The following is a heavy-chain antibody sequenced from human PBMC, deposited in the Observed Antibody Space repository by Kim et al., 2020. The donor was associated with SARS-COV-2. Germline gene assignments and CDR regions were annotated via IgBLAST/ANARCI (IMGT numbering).Heavy chain of an antibody. CDR3: ARVNRGILYYYDSSGWYYFDY. CDR1: GGSFSGYY. CDR2: INHSGST. V-gene: IGHV4-34*01. Sequence: SETLSLTCAVYGGSFSGYYWSWIRQPPGKGLEWIGEINHSGSTNYNPSLKSRVTISVDTSKNQFSLKLSSVTAADTAVYYCARVNRGILYYYDSSGWYYFDYWGQGTLVTVSS. D-gene: IGHD3-22*01. J-gene: IGHJ4*02.